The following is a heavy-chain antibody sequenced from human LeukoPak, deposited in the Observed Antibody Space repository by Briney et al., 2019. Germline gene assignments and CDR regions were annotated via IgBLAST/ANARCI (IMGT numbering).Heavy chain of an antibody. J-gene: IGHJ4*02. CDR2: IKQDGSEK. CDR1: GFTFSSYW. CDR3: ARDSSASYYYDSSGLFDY. Sequence: GGSLRLSCAASGFTFSSYWMSWVRQAPGRGLEWVANIKQDGSEKYYVDSVKGRFTISRDNAKNSLYLQMNGLRAEDTAVYYCARDSSASYYYDSSGLFDYWGQGTLVTVSS. V-gene: IGHV3-7*01. D-gene: IGHD3-22*01.